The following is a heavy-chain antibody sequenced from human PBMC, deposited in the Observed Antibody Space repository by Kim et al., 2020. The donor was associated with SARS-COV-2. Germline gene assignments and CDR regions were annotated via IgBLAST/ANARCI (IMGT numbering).Heavy chain of an antibody. CDR2: T. J-gene: IGHJ6*02. CDR3: ARGGDYYYSMDV. V-gene: IGHV3-23*01. Sequence: TNYADSVGGRLTISRDASQNTLYLHMSSLRAEDTALYHCARGGDYYYSMDVWGQGTTVTVSS. D-gene: IGHD3-16*01.